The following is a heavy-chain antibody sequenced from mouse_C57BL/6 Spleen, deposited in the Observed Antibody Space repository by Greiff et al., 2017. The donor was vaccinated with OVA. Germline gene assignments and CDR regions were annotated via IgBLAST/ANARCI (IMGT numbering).Heavy chain of an antibody. J-gene: IGHJ3*01. CDR3: ARKGAYYDYGRAWFAY. V-gene: IGHV1-61*01. Sequence: QVQLQQPGAELVRPGSSVKLSCKASGYTFTSYWMDWVKQRPGQGLEWIGNIYPSDSETHYNQKFKDKATLTVDKSSSTAYMQLSSLTSEDSAIYYCARKGAYYDYGRAWFAYWGQGTLVTVSA. CDR1: GYTFTSYW. D-gene: IGHD2-4*01. CDR2: IYPSDSET.